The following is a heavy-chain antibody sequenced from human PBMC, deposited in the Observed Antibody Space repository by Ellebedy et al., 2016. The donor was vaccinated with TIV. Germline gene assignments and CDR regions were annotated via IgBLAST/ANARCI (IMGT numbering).Heavy chain of an antibody. Sequence: ASVKVSCKASGYTFTSYYMHWVRQAPGQGLEWMGGIIPIFGTANYAQKFQGRVTITADESTSTAYMELSSLRSEDTAVYYCARGGEMATITSIDYWGQGTLVTVSS. V-gene: IGHV1-69*13. CDR2: IIPIFGTA. D-gene: IGHD5-24*01. CDR1: GYTFTSYY. CDR3: ARGGEMATITSIDY. J-gene: IGHJ4*02.